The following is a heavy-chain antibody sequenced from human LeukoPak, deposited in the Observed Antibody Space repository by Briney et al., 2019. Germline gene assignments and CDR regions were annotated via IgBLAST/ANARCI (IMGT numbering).Heavy chain of an antibody. CDR2: VTWNSGTT. D-gene: IGHD2-8*01. V-gene: IGHV3-9*01. CDR3: AKDYFGRYTNGLFDY. Sequence: GRSLRLSCAASGFTFDDYAMHWVRQAPGKDLEWVSGVTWNSGTTGYADSVKGRFTISRDNAKKSLYLQMNSLRPEDTALYYCAKDYFGRYTNGLFDYWGQGTLVTVSS. J-gene: IGHJ4*02. CDR1: GFTFDDYA.